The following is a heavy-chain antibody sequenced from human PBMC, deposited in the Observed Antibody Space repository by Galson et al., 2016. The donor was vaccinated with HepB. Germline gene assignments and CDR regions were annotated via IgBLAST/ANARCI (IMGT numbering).Heavy chain of an antibody. CDR2: VNAGHGDT. V-gene: IGHV1-3*01. CDR1: GYTFTNYA. D-gene: IGHD1-14*01. J-gene: IGHJ4*02. CDR3: ARDEGRKVLDS. Sequence: SVKVSCKASGYTFTNYAIHWERQAPGQRLEWMGYVNAGHGDTKYSQKFRDRVTIIRDTSASIVYMYLSSLRSEDTAVYYCARDEGRKVLDSWGQGAPVTVSS.